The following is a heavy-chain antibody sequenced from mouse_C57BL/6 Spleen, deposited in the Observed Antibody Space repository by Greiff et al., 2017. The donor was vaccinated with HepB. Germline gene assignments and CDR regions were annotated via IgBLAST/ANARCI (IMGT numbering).Heavy chain of an antibody. J-gene: IGHJ2*01. Sequence: DVKLVESGGGLVKPGGSLKLSCAASGFTFSDYGMHWVRQAPEKGLEWVAYISSGSSTIYYADTVKGRFTISRDNAKNTLFLQMTSLRSEYTAMYYCARGLRFYYFDYWGQGTTLTVSS. CDR1: GFTFSDYG. CDR2: ISSGSSTI. V-gene: IGHV5-17*01. CDR3: ARGLRFYYFDY. D-gene: IGHD1-1*01.